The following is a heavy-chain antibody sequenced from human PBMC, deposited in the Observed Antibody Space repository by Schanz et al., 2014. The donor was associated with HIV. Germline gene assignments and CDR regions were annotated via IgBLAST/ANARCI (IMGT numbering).Heavy chain of an antibody. D-gene: IGHD3-3*01. CDR2: ISSDGSEE. V-gene: IGHV3-30*03. Sequence: VQLVESGGGVVQPGRSLRLSCAASGFTFSSFGMHWVRQAPGKGLEWVAVISSDGSEEYFADSVKGRFTISRDNAKNTLYLQMNSLRAEDTAVYYCARDYRFLQEYYYGMDVWGQGTTVTVSS. CDR3: ARDYRFLQEYYYGMDV. CDR1: GFTFSSFG. J-gene: IGHJ6*02.